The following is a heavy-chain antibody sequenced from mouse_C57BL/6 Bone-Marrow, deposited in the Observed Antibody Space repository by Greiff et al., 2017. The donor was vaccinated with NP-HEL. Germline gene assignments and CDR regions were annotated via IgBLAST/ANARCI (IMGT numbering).Heavy chain of an antibody. V-gene: IGHV1-64*01. D-gene: IGHD2-5*01. CDR2: IHPNSGST. J-gene: IGHJ4*01. Sequence: VKLQQPGAELVKPGASVKLSCKASGYTFTSYWMHWVKQRPGQGLEWIGMIHPNSGSTNYNEKFKSKATLTVDKSSSTAYMQLSSLTSEDSAVYYCARGDYYSNYVRAMDYWGQGTSVTVSS. CDR1: GYTFTSYW. CDR3: ARGDYYSNYVRAMDY.